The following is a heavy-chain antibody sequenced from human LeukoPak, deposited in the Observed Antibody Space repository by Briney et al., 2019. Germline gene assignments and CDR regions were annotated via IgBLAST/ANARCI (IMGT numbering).Heavy chain of an antibody. D-gene: IGHD5-24*01. V-gene: IGHV3-33*01. CDR2: IWYVGSNK. CDR1: VFTFSSYG. J-gene: IGHJ4*02. Sequence: PGRALRLSCAASVFTFSSYGMHGVRQAPGKGLEWVAVIWYVGSNKYYADSVKGRFTISRDNSKNTLYLQMNSLRAEDTAVYYCARDERDGYNLGRLDYWGQGTLVTVSS. CDR3: ARDERDGYNLGRLDY.